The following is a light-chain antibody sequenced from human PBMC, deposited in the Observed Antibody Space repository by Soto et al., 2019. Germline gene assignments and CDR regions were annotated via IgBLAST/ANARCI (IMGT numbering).Light chain of an antibody. J-gene: IGKJ1*01. CDR2: GAS. Sequence: EILMTQSPATLSVSPGERTTLSCRASQSVSTILAWYQQKPGQAPRLLIYGASTRATGIPVRFSGSGSGTEFTLTISSLQSEDFAVYYCQQYDKWPPTFGQGTKVDIK. V-gene: IGKV3-15*01. CDR1: QSVSTI. CDR3: QQYDKWPPT.